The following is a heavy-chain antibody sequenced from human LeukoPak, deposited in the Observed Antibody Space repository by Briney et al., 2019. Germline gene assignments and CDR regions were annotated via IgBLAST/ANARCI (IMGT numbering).Heavy chain of an antibody. CDR2: ISYDGSIK. V-gene: IGHV3-30*18. D-gene: IGHD2-15*01. CDR3: PKDALRGGTYYYFDY. CDR1: GVTFYTSD. Sequence: GGCLRLSSADPGVTFYTSDMHSGRQAPGKGREWGSHISYDGSIKYNADTVKGPFTLSGDNSKNTLYLQMNSLRGEDTAVYYCPKDALRGGTYYYFDYWGQGPLVTVSS. J-gene: IGHJ4*02.